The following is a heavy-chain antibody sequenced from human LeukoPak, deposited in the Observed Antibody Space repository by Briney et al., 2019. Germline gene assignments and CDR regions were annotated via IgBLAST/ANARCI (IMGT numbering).Heavy chain of an antibody. V-gene: IGHV4-4*07. J-gene: IGHJ6*02. Sequence: PSETLSLTCTVSGGSISSYYWSWIRQPAGKGLEWIGRIYTSGSTNYNPSLKSRVTMSVDTSKNQFSLKLSSVTAADTAVYYCAREYYYDSSGSRYYGMDGWGQGSTVTVSS. CDR2: IYTSGST. CDR1: GGSISSYY. D-gene: IGHD3-22*01. CDR3: AREYYYDSSGSRYYGMDG.